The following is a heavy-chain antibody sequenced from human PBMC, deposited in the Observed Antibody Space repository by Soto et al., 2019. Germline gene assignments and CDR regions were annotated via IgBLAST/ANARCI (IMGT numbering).Heavy chain of an antibody. D-gene: IGHD6-19*01. CDR3: AKTGGGSGWYPHY. V-gene: IGHV3-30*18. CDR1: GFTFSGYG. J-gene: IGHJ4*02. Sequence: QVQLVESGGGVVQPGRSLRLSCAASGFTFSGYGMHWVRQAPGKGLEWVAVISYDGSNKYYADSVKGRFTISRDNSKNTLYLQMNSLRAEDTAVYYCAKTGGGSGWYPHYWGQGTLVTVSS. CDR2: ISYDGSNK.